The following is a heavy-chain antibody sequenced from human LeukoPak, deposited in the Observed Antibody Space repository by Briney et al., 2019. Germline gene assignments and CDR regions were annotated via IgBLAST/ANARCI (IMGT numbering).Heavy chain of an antibody. CDR1: GFTFSNAW. Sequence: GGSLRLSCAASGFTFSNAWMSWVRQAPGKGLEWVGRIKSKTDGGTTDYAAPVKGRFTISRDDSKNTLYLQMNSLKTEDTAVYYCTTDTFGAAAADYWGQGTLVTVSS. CDR3: TTDTFGAAAADY. CDR2: IKSKTDGGTT. V-gene: IGHV3-15*01. J-gene: IGHJ4*02. D-gene: IGHD6-13*01.